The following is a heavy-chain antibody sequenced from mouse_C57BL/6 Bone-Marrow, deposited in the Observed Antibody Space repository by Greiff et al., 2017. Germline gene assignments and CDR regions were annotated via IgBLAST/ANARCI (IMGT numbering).Heavy chain of an antibody. CDR1: GYTFTSYW. CDR2: INTSSGYN. J-gene: IGHJ3*01. CDR3: ARGRFRFAY. Sequence: QVQLQQSGAELAKPGASVKLSCKASGYTFTSYWMHWVKQRPGQGLEWIGYINTSSGYNKYNQKVKDKATLTADKSSSTAYMQLSSLTYEDSAVYYCARGRFRFAYWGQGTLVTVSA. V-gene: IGHV1-7*01.